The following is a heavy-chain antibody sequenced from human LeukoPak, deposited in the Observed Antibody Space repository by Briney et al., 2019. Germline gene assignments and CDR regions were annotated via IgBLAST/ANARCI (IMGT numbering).Heavy chain of an antibody. CDR1: GFTLSDYY. J-gene: IGHJ4*02. CDR3: ASGYYFDY. V-gene: IGHV3-72*01. Sequence: GGSLRLSCAASGFTLSDYYMDWVRQAPGKGLEWVGRTRSKADSYTTEYAASAKGRFTISRDDSKNSLYLQMNNLKTEDTAVYYCASGYYFDYWGQGTLVTVSS. D-gene: IGHD3-3*01. CDR2: TRSKADSYTT.